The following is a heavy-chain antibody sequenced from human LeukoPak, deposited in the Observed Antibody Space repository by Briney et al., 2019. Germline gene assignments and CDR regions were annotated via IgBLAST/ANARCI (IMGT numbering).Heavy chain of an antibody. J-gene: IGHJ4*02. CDR2: INAGNGNT. Sequence: ASVKVSCKASGYTFTSYAMHWVRQAPGQRLEWMGWINAGNGNTKYSQKFQGRVTITADESTSTAYMELSSLRSEDTAVYYCARDGEWELPHYWGQGTLVTVSS. V-gene: IGHV1-3*01. D-gene: IGHD1-26*01. CDR1: GYTFTSYA. CDR3: ARDGEWELPHY.